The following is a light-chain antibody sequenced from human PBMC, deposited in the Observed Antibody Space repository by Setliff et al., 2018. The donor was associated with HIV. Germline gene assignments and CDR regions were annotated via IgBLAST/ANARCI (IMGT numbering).Light chain of an antibody. J-gene: IGLJ1*01. CDR3: SSYAGNKWDV. CDR1: SGDVGGYNY. V-gene: IGLV2-8*01. CDR2: EVT. Sequence: QSALTQPPSASGSPGQSVTISCTGTSGDVGGYNYVSWYQQYPGKAPKLLIHEVTKRPSGVPDRFSGSKSGNTASLTVSGLQAEDEADYYCSSYAGNKWDVFGTGTKVTVL.